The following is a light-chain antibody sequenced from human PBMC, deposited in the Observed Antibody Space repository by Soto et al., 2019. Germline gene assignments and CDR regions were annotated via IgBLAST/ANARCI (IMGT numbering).Light chain of an antibody. V-gene: IGKV1-9*01. J-gene: IGKJ2*01. CDR2: GAS. Sequence: DIQLTQSPSFLSASVGDRVTITCRASQVIRSYLAWYQQRPGKAPELLIYGASTLRTGVASRFSGSGSGTEFTLTISSLQPEDFAVYYCQQYGGPYTFGQGTKLEIK. CDR3: QQYGGPYT. CDR1: QVIRSY.